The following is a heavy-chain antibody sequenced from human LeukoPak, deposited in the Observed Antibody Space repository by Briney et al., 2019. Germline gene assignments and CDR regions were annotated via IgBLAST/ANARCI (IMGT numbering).Heavy chain of an antibody. V-gene: IGHV4-34*01. D-gene: IGHD6-13*01. CDR2: INHSGST. CDR1: GGSFSGYY. CDR3: ARVNIAAAGGKGPFDY. J-gene: IGHJ4*02. Sequence: TPSETLSLTCAVYGGSFSGYYWSWIRQPPGKGLEWIGEINHSGSTNYNPSLKSRVTISVDTSKNQFSLKLSSVTAADTAVYYCARVNIAAAGGKGPFDYWGQGTLVTVSS.